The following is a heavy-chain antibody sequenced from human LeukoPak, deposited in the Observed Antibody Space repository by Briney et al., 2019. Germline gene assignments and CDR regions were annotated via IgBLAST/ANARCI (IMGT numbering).Heavy chain of an antibody. V-gene: IGHV3-30*09. J-gene: IGHJ4*02. CDR2: ISYDGSKK. Sequence: GGSLRLSCAASGFAFSDYTIHWVRQAPGKGLEWVAVISYDGSKKYYADSVKGRFAISRDNSKNTLYLQLNSLRHEDTAVYYCARSTYYYDSSGYYRGDYFDSWGQGTLVTVSS. CDR1: GFAFSDYT. CDR3: ARSTYYYDSSGYYRGDYFDS. D-gene: IGHD3-22*01.